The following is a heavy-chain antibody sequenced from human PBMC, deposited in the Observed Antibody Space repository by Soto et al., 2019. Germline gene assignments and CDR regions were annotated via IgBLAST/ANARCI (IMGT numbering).Heavy chain of an antibody. J-gene: IGHJ3*02. V-gene: IGHV3-21*01. CDR2: ISSSSSYI. CDR1: GFTFSSYS. Sequence: EVQLVESGGGLVKPGGSLRLSCAASGFTFSSYSMNWVRQAPGKGLEWVSSISSSSSYIYYADSVKGRFTISRDNAKNSLYLQMNSLRAEDTAVYYCARDSTSIWFGELIVGTAFDIWGQGTMVTVSS. CDR3: ARDSTSIWFGELIVGTAFDI. D-gene: IGHD3-10*01.